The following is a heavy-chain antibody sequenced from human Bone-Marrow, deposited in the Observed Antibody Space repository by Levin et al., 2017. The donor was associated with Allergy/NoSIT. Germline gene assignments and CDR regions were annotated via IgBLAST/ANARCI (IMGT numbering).Heavy chain of an antibody. Sequence: PGGSLRLSCETSGFRFSNYWMGWVRQTPGKGLEWVATMKEDGREDYYVDLVKGRFTISRDNAKNSLFLQMNSLRVEDTAVYYCATAAAGSPGVDYWGQGTLVTVSS. CDR1: GFRFSNYW. J-gene: IGHJ4*02. CDR2: MKEDGRED. D-gene: IGHD6-13*01. V-gene: IGHV3-7*01. CDR3: ATAAAGSPGVDY.